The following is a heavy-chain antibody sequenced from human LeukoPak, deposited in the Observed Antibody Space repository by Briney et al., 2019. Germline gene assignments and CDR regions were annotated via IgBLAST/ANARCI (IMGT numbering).Heavy chain of an antibody. CDR1: GGSISSGSYY. CDR2: IYTSGST. Sequence: SETLSLTCTVSGGSISSGSYYWSWIRQPAGKGLEWIGRIYTSGSTNYNPSLKGRVTISVDTSKNQFSLKLSSVTAADTPVYYCARATAMVLSTVTTFDYGGQRTLVTVSS. D-gene: IGHD4-17*01. CDR3: ARATAMVLSTVTTFDY. V-gene: IGHV4-61*02. J-gene: IGHJ4*02.